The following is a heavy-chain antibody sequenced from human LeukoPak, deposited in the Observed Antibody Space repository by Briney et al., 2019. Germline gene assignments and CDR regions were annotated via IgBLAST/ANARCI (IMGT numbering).Heavy chain of an antibody. CDR3: ARGSGSYSVFDY. Sequence: PSQTLSLTCTVSGGSISSGGYYWSWIRQHPGKGLEWIGYIYYSGSTYYNPSLKSRVTISVDTSKNQFSLKLSSVTAADTAVYYCARGSGSYSVFDYWGQGTLVTVSS. D-gene: IGHD3-10*01. CDR2: IYYSGST. CDR1: GGSISSGGYY. V-gene: IGHV4-31*03. J-gene: IGHJ4*02.